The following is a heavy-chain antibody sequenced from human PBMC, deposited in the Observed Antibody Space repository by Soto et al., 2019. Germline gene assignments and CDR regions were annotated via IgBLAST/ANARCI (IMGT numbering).Heavy chain of an antibody. Sequence: QIQLVESGGGVVQPGRSLRLSCTASGFTFSRNGMHWVRQAPGKGLEWVAVISHDRRNIYYADSVKGRFTISRDNSKNTQDLQMDSLTAEDTAVYFCAKDRDRSWPFDEWGHGTLVTVSS. D-gene: IGHD6-13*01. CDR1: GFTFSRNG. CDR3: AKDRDRSWPFDE. J-gene: IGHJ4*01. V-gene: IGHV3-30*18. CDR2: ISHDRRNI.